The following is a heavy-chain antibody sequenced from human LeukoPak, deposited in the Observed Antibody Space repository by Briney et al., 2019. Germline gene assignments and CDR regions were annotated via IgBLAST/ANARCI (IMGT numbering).Heavy chain of an antibody. J-gene: IGHJ4*02. CDR1: GGSISSYY. Sequence: SETLSLTCTVSGGSISSYYWSWIRQPPGKGLEWIGYIYYRGSTNYNPSLKSRVTISVDKSKNQFSLKLSSVTAADTAVYYCARVNGGSFDYWGQGTLVTVSS. V-gene: IGHV4-59*12. D-gene: IGHD2-15*01. CDR3: ARVNGGSFDY. CDR2: IYYRGST.